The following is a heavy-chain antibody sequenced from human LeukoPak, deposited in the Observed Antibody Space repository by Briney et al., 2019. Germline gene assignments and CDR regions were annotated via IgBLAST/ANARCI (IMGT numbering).Heavy chain of an antibody. CDR2: IWFDGSKK. CDR1: GFASSSYG. D-gene: IGHD3-10*01. V-gene: IGHV3-33*01. J-gene: IGHJ6*02. CDR3: ARAQMVRYYGMDV. Sequence: GGSLRLSCAASGFASSSYGMHWVRQTPGKGLEWVAVIWFDGSKKYYAESVKGRFTISRDNSKNTLYLQMNSLRAEDTAVYYCARAQMVRYYGMDVWGQGTTVIVSS.